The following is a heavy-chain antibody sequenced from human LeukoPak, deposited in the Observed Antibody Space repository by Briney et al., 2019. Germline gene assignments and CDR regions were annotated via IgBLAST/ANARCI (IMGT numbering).Heavy chain of an antibody. J-gene: IGHJ4*02. CDR3: ARNSGSYSFEN. V-gene: IGHV4-59*01. D-gene: IGHD1-26*01. CDR2: ISYSENT. Sequence: SETLSLTCTVSGGSISSYYLSWMRQSPGKGLEWIGYISYSENTNYNPSLRSRVTMSVDTPKNQFSLKLSSVTAADTAVYYCARNSGSYSFENWGQGTLVTVSS. CDR1: GGSISSYY.